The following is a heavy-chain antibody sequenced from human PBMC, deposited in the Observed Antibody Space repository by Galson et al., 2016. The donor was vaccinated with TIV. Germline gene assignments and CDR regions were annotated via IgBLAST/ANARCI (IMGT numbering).Heavy chain of an antibody. CDR1: GYTFINYY. CDR2: IDPSGGGT. V-gene: IGHV1-46*01. Sequence: SVKVSCKASGYTFINYYMHWVRQAPGQGLEWVGVIDPSGGGTTYAQKFQGRVTMTRDTSTNTVYTELSSLTSDDTAVFYCAVWANTYYFALWGQGTLITVSS. D-gene: IGHD2-8*01. CDR3: AVWANTYYFAL. J-gene: IGHJ4*02.